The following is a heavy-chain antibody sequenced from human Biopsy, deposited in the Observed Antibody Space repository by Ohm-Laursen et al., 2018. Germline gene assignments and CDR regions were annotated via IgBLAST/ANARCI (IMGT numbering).Heavy chain of an antibody. CDR2: IYYTGST. CDR1: GGFISSYY. Sequence: SETLSLTCTVSGGFISSYYWSWIRQPPGKGLEWIGYIYYTGSTNYNPSLKSRFTISVDTSMNHLSLRLTSVTAADTAVYYCARHAPSYSGSYWRYFDLWGRGTLVTVSS. V-gene: IGHV4-59*08. CDR3: ARHAPSYSGSYWRYFDL. J-gene: IGHJ2*01. D-gene: IGHD1-26*01.